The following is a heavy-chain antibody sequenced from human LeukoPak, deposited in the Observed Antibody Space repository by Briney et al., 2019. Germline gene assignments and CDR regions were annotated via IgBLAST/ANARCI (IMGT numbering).Heavy chain of an antibody. V-gene: IGHV3-7*01. Sequence: PGGSLRLSCAASGFTFTSYWMSWVRKAPGKGLEWVANIKADGSEEYYVDSVKGRFTISRDNAKISLFLQMNSLRAEDTAVYYCARGAYYYPYWGQGTLVTVSS. CDR3: ARGAYYYPY. CDR2: IKADGSEE. J-gene: IGHJ1*01. CDR1: GFTFTSYW. D-gene: IGHD3-10*01.